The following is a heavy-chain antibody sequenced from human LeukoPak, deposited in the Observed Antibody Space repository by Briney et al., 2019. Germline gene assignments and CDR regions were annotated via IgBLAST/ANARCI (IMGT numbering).Heavy chain of an antibody. Sequence: ASVKVSCKASGYTFTNYAMHWVRQAPGQRLEWMGWINAGNGNTKYSQKFQGRVTITGGTSASTAYMELSSLRSEDTTVYYCARGSSGWPYYFDYWGQGTLVTVSS. CDR2: INAGNGNT. J-gene: IGHJ4*02. V-gene: IGHV1-3*01. CDR3: ARGSSGWPYYFDY. D-gene: IGHD6-25*01. CDR1: GYTFTNYA.